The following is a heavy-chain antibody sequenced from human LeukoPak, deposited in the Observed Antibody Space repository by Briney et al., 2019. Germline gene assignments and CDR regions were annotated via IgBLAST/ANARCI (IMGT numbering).Heavy chain of an antibody. Sequence: PSETLSLTCTVSGSSISNYYWSWIRQPAGKGLEWIGRINTSGSTHYNSSLKSRVTMSVDSSKNQFSLELRSVTAADTAVYYCARCLTKTYYYYYMDVWGKGTTVTVSS. V-gene: IGHV4-4*07. J-gene: IGHJ6*03. CDR3: ARCLTKTYYYYYMDV. D-gene: IGHD3-9*01. CDR2: INTSGST. CDR1: GSSISNYY.